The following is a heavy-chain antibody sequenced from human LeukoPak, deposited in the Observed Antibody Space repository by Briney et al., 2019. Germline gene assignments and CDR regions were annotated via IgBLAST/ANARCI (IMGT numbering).Heavy chain of an antibody. CDR2: INHSGST. CDR3: ARGGKWLRFPSGY. J-gene: IGHJ4*02. Sequence: SETLSLXCAVYGGSFSGYYWSWIRQPPGKGLEWIGEINHSGSTNYNPSLKSRVTISVDTSKNQFSLKLSSVTAADTAVYYCARGGKWLRFPSGYWGQGTLVTVSS. CDR1: GGSFSGYY. D-gene: IGHD5-12*01. V-gene: IGHV4-34*01.